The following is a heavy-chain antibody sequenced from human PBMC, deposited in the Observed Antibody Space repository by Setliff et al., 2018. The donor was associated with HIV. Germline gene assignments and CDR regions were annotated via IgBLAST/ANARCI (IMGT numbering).Heavy chain of an antibody. J-gene: IGHJ4*02. CDR2: ISHGGRS. Sequence: CAVYNGSFSEYYWTWVRQPPGKELEWIGEISHGGRSTYNPSLKSRVAISVDTSKNQFSLKLNTVTAADTALYFCALLEVPLIEGISPALWGQGTLVTVSS. V-gene: IGHV4-34*01. CDR3: ALLEVPLIEGISPAL. CDR1: NGSFSEYY. D-gene: IGHD3-22*01.